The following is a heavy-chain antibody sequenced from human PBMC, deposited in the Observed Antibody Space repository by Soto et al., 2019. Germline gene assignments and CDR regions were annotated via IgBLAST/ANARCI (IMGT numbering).Heavy chain of an antibody. CDR2: INWSSGNT. CDR1: GFIFEEYA. D-gene: IGHD6-13*01. V-gene: IGHV3-20*04. CDR3: TKGTSRWYTGMDV. J-gene: IGHJ6*02. Sequence: PGGSLRLSCAASGFIFEEYAMNWVRQVPGKGLEWVSSINWSSGNTAYADSVKGRFTISRDNAKNSLYLQMNSLRADDTALYYCTKGTSRWYTGMDVWGQGAAVTVSS.